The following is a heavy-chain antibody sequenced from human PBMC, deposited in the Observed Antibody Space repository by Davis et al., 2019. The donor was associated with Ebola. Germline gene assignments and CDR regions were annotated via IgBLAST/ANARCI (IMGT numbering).Heavy chain of an antibody. J-gene: IGHJ4*02. CDR2: IYWDDDE. V-gene: IGHV2-5*02. D-gene: IGHD7-27*01. Sequence: SGPTLVKPTQTLTLTCTFSGFSLNNAGEGVGWIRQPPSKAPEWLALIYWDDDERYSPPLKSRLTIIKDTAKNQVVLRMTDMAPVDTATYYCAHVSGWGSTGHHDFWGQGTLVTVSS. CDR1: GFSLNNAGEG. CDR3: AHVSGWGSTGHHDF.